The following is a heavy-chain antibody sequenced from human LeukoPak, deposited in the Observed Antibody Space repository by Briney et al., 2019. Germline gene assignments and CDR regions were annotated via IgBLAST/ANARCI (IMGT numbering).Heavy chain of an antibody. V-gene: IGHV1-69*05. CDR1: GGTFSSYA. Sequence: EASVKVSCRASGGTFSSYAISWVRQAPGQGLEWMGRIIPIFGTANYAQKFQGRVTITTDESTSTAYMELSSLRSEDTAVYYCARADIPGYSSGWYGAFDYWGQGTLVTVSS. CDR2: IIPIFGTA. CDR3: ARADIPGYSSGWYGAFDY. D-gene: IGHD6-19*01. J-gene: IGHJ4*02.